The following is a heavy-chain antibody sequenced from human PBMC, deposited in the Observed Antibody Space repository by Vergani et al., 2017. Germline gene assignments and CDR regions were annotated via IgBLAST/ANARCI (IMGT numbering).Heavy chain of an antibody. Sequence: QVQLVQSGAEVKKPGASVKVSCKASGYTFTGYYMHWVRQAPGQGLEWMGWINPNSGGTNYAQKFQGRVTMTRDTSISTAYMELSRLRSDDTAVYYCARGFHYYDSSGYYCAGDDAFDIWGQGTMVTVSS. CDR2: INPNSGGT. D-gene: IGHD3-22*01. CDR3: ARGFHYYDSSGYYCAGDDAFDI. V-gene: IGHV1-2*02. J-gene: IGHJ3*02. CDR1: GYTFTGYY.